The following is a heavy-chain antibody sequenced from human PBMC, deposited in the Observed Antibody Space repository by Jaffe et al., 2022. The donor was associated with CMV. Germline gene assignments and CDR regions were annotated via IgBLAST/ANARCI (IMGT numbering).Heavy chain of an antibody. CDR3: ARATYDYVWGSYKTDAFDI. V-gene: IGHV3-21*01. CDR2: ISSSSSYI. D-gene: IGHD3-16*01. J-gene: IGHJ3*02. CDR1: GFTFSSYS. Sequence: EVQLVESGGGLVKPGGSLRLSCAASGFTFSSYSMNWVRQAPGKGLEWVSSISSSSSYIYYADSVKGRFTISRDNAKNSLYLQMNSLRAEDTAVYYCARATYDYVWGSYKTDAFDIWGQGTMVTVSS.